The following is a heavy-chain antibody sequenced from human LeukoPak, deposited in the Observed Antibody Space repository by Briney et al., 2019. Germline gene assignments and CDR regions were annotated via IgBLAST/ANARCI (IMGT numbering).Heavy chain of an antibody. Sequence: SQTLSLTCTVSGGSISSGGYYWSWIRQHPGKGLEWIGHIYYGGSTYYNPSLKSRVTISVDTSKNQFSLKLSSVTAADTAVYYCARVPVVPAAYYYYGMDVWGQGTTVTVSS. CDR2: IYYGGST. J-gene: IGHJ6*02. CDR1: GGSISSGGYY. V-gene: IGHV4-31*03. D-gene: IGHD2-2*01. CDR3: ARVPVVPAAYYYYGMDV.